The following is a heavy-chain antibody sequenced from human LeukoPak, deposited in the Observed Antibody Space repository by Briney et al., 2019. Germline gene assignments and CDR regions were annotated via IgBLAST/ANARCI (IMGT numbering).Heavy chain of an antibody. Sequence: GGSLRLSCAASGFSFSKYWMHWVRQTPGEGLVWVSRIKEDGTYTSYADSVKGRFTIPRDNARNTVFLQMNSLRAEDTAVYYCARDFDMGITPGDDFDFWGQGTLVTVSS. V-gene: IGHV3-74*01. CDR3: ARDFDMGITPGDDFDF. CDR1: GFSFSKYW. CDR2: IKEDGTYT. J-gene: IGHJ4*02. D-gene: IGHD3-9*01.